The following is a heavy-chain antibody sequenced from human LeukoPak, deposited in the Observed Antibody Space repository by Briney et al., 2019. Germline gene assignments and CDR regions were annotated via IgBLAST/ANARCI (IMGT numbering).Heavy chain of an antibody. V-gene: IGHV4-34*01. J-gene: IGHJ4*02. CDR3: ARGGLIVVVVAASPSFDY. CDR2: INHSGST. Sequence: SETLSLTCAVYGGSFSGYYWSWIRQPPGKGLEWIGEINHSGSTNYNPSLKSRATISVDTSKNQFSLKLSSVTAADTAVYYCARGGLIVVVVAASPSFDYWGQGTLVTVSS. CDR1: GGSFSGYY. D-gene: IGHD2-15*01.